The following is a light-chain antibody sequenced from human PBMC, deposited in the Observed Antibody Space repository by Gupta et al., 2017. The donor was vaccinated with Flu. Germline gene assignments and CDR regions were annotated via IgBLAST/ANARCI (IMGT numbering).Light chain of an antibody. V-gene: IGKV3-20*01. CDR3: QQYGRSPWT. Sequence: EIVSTQSPGPLSLSPGERATLSCRASQSVSSTYLAWYQQKPGQAPRLLIYGASTRATGIPDRFSGSGSGTDFTLTISRLEPEDFAVYYCQQYGRSPWTFGQGTKVEIK. J-gene: IGKJ1*01. CDR1: QSVSSTY. CDR2: GAS.